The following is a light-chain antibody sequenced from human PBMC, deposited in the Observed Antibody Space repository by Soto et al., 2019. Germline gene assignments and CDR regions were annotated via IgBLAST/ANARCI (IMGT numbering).Light chain of an antibody. J-gene: IGLJ1*01. CDR2: ADI. Sequence: QXVLTQPASVSGSPGQSIXISCTXPSSDVWTYNLVSWYQQHPGKAPKLIIYADIKRPSEVSDRFSASKSGNTASLTISGXXXXXXXXXYXXSYTSSSTLVFGTGTKLTVL. CDR3: XSYTSSSTLV. V-gene: IGLV2-14*02. CDR1: SSDVWTYNL.